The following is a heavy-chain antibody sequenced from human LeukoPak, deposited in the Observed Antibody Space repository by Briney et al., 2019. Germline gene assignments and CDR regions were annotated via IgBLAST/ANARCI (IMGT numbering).Heavy chain of an antibody. D-gene: IGHD5-18*01. V-gene: IGHV3-21*01. Sequence: GGSLRLSCAASGFTFSTYSMTWARQAPGKGLEWVSSISSGSSDISYADSVKGRFTISRDNAKYSLYLQVNSLRAEDTAVYYCARLTGVVNAFDYWGQGTLVTVSS. CDR1: GFTFSTYS. CDR3: ARLTGVVNAFDY. J-gene: IGHJ4*02. CDR2: ISSGSSDI.